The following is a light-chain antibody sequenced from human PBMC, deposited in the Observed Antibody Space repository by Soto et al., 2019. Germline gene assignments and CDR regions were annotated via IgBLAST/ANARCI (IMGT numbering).Light chain of an antibody. V-gene: IGKV3-11*01. J-gene: IGKJ1*01. CDR2: DAS. Sequence: MGLTHSRVTLSLSPGKRATLCVRASQSVGNYLAWYQHKPGQAPRLLIYDASSRASGIPARFRGSGSGTDFTLTISSLEPEDSAVYYCQQYGDSPVTFGQGTKVDI. CDR1: QSVGNY. CDR3: QQYGDSPVT.